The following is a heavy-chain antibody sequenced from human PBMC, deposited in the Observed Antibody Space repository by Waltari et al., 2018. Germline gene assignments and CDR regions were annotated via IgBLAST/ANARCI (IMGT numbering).Heavy chain of an antibody. CDR3: ATVRY. CDR1: GFNFGNYW. J-gene: IGHJ4*02. Sequence: EVQVVESGGDLVRPGGSLRLSCVASGFNFGNYWMNWVHQIPGKGLEWVAKIKGDGSEILYADSVKGRFTISRDNARNTLYVEMNNLRVEDTAVYFCATVRYWGQGTLVTVSS. V-gene: IGHV3-7*01. CDR2: IKGDGSEI.